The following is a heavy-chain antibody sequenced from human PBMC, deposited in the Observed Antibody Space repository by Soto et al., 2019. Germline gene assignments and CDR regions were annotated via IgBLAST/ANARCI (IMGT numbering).Heavy chain of an antibody. D-gene: IGHD3-10*01. CDR2: IYSGGST. J-gene: IGHJ4*02. Sequence: GGSLRLSCAASGFTVSSNYMSWVRQAPGKGLEWVSVIYSGGSTYYADSVKGRFTISRDNSKNTLYLQMNSLRAEDTAVYCCARDMGQTEAPSWGQGTLVTVSS. CDR3: ARDMGQTEAPS. V-gene: IGHV3-53*01. CDR1: GFTVSSNY.